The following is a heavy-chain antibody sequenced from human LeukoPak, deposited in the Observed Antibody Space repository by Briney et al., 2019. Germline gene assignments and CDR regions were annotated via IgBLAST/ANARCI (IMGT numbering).Heavy chain of an antibody. CDR1: GFTFSNYA. J-gene: IGHJ4*02. CDR3: AKMRGAVTTAYYFDY. CDR2: INNSGGST. V-gene: IGHV3-23*01. D-gene: IGHD4-11*01. Sequence: GGSLRLSCAASGFTFSNYAMSWVRRAPGKGLEWVSTINNSGGSTYYADSAKGRFTISRDNSKNTLYLQVNSLRAEDTAVYYCAKMRGAVTTAYYFDYWGQGTLVTVSS.